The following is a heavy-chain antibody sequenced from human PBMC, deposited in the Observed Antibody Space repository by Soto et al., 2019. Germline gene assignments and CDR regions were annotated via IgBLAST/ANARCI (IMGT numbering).Heavy chain of an antibody. J-gene: IGHJ6*02. CDR3: AKDWRGVMDV. Sequence: EVQLLESGGGLVQPGGSLRLSCAASGFTFSNYDMSWVRQAPGKGLEWVSAVSESGRSTYYADSVKGRFTISRDNSKNTLYLQMNSLRAEDTAVYFCAKDWRGVMDVWGQGTTVTVSS. V-gene: IGHV3-23*01. CDR2: VSESGRST. D-gene: IGHD3-10*01. CDR1: GFTFSNYD.